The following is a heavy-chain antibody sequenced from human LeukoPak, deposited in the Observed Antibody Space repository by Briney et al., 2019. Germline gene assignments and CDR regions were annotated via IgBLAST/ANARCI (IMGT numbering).Heavy chain of an antibody. CDR2: IQQDGSEK. CDR1: GFTLSSFW. V-gene: IGHV3-7*01. D-gene: IGHD2-15*01. J-gene: IGHJ4*02. CDR3: ARLGDRYCSGGSCSYMPY. Sequence: GGSLRLSCAASGFTLSSFWMSWVRQAPGEGLEWVANIQQDGSEKEYVDSVKGRFTISRDNAKNSLYLQMNSLRAEDTAVYFCARLGDRYCSGGSCSYMPYWGQGTLVTVSS.